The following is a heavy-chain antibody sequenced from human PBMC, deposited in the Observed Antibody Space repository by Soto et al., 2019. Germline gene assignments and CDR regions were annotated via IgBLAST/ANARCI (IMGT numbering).Heavy chain of an antibody. CDR2: ISYDGRNK. CDR1: GFTFSNYA. D-gene: IGHD3-22*01. V-gene: IGHV3-30*18. J-gene: IGHJ5*02. Sequence: QVQLVESGGGVVQPERSLRLSCAASGFTFSNYAMHWVRQAPGKGPEWVAAISYDGRNKYYADSVTGRFTISRDNSKNTLDLQMNSLRAQDTAVYYCAKVNYDISGLSLNGFDPWGQGTLVTVSS. CDR3: AKVNYDISGLSLNGFDP.